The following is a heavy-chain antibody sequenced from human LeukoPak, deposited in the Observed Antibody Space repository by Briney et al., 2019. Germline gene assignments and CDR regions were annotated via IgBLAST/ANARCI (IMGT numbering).Heavy chain of an antibody. V-gene: IGHV3-48*01. CDR3: ARSIAVAGNY. D-gene: IGHD6-19*01. J-gene: IGHJ4*02. CDR1: GFTFSSYS. Sequence: GGSLRLSCVASGFTFSSYSMNWVRQAPGKGLEWVSYISSSSSPIYYADSVKGRFTISRDNAKNSLYLQMNSLRADDTAVYYCARSIAVAGNYWGQGTLVTVFS. CDR2: ISSSSSPI.